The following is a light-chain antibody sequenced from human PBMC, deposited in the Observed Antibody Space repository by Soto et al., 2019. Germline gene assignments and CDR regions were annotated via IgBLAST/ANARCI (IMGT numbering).Light chain of an antibody. V-gene: IGKV1-17*01. CDR2: AAS. CDR3: LQPTSFPFT. Sequence: DIQMTQSPSSLSASVGDRVTITCRASQGIGNDLGWFQQKPGKAPKRLIYAASSLQSGVPSRFSGSRSGTEFTLKISILQHEDFGTYYCLQPTSFPFTFGQRTKL. CDR1: QGIGND. J-gene: IGKJ2*01.